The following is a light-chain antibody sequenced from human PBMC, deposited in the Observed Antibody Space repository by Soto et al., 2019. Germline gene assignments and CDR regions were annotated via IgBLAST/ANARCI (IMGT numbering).Light chain of an antibody. Sequence: EIVMTQTPATLSVSPGEGATLSCRASQSVRTSLAWYQQRPGQAPRLLIYGASTRATDIPARFSGTGSGTEFTLTISSLQSDDFAVYYCQQYDDWPPYTFGQGTKLEI. J-gene: IGKJ2*01. CDR1: QSVRTS. CDR3: QQYDDWPPYT. V-gene: IGKV3-15*01. CDR2: GAS.